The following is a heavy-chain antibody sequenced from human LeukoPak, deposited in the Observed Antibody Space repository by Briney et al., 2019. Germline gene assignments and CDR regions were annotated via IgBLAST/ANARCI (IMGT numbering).Heavy chain of an antibody. J-gene: IGHJ6*03. Sequence: SSETLSLTCTVSGGSISSYYWSWIRQPPGKGLEWIGYIYYSGSTNYNPSLKSRVTISVDTSKNQFSLKLSSMTAADTAVYYCARTTEYSSSWSRLSYYYYYYMDVWGKGTTVTVSS. CDR3: ARTTEYSSSWSRLSYYYYYYMDV. CDR1: GGSISSYY. V-gene: IGHV4-59*01. CDR2: IYYSGST. D-gene: IGHD6-13*01.